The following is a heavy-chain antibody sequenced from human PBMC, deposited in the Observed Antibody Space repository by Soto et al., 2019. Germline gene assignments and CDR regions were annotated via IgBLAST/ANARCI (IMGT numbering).Heavy chain of an antibody. CDR1: GASIDDRGHH. CDR2: VYYDGTN. Sequence: PSKNLSLSCSVSGASIDDRGHHWSWLRQSPGRGLEWIGSVYYDGTNYYNPSLKSRVSVSVDTSKNQFSLKLASVTAADTAVYYCAREKGISVVGFFRKDPYYGGDGLGPGNMATV. D-gene: IGHD2-15*01. CDR3: AREKGISVVGFFRKDPYYGGDG. J-gene: IGHJ6*02. V-gene: IGHV4-39*02.